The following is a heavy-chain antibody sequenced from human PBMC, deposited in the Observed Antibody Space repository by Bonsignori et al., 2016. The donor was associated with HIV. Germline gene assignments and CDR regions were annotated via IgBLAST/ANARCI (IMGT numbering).Heavy chain of an antibody. CDR1: GGSISTYY. CDR3: ARLAGTKGGFDI. D-gene: IGHD1-14*01. V-gene: IGHV4-59*01. J-gene: IGHJ3*02. Sequence: SETLSLTCTVPGGSISTYYWSWIRQPPGKGLEWIGYIYYSGSTNYNPSLKSRVTISIDTSKNQFSLRLRSVPAADTAVYYCARLAGTKGGFDIWGQGTMVTVSS. CDR2: IYYSGST.